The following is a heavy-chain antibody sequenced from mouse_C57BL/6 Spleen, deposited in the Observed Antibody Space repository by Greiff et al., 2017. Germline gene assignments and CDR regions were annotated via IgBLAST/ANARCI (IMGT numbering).Heavy chain of an antibody. CDR3: ARGVLGYFDY. J-gene: IGHJ2*01. V-gene: IGHV1-82*01. CDR2: IYPGDGDT. CDR1: GYAFSSSW. Sequence: VQLQESGPELVKPGASVKISCKASGYAFSSSWMNWVKQRPGKGLEWIGRIYPGDGDTNYNGKFKGKATLTADKSSSTAYMQLSSLTSEDSAVYFCARGVLGYFDYWGQGTTLTVSS.